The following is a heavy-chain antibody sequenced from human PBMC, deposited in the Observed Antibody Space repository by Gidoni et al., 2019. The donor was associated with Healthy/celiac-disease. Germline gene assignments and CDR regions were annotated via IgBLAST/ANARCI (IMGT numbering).Heavy chain of an antibody. CDR2: INHSGST. J-gene: IGHJ4*02. V-gene: IGHV4-34*01. Sequence: QVQLQQWGAGLLKPSETLSLTCAVYGGSFSGYYWSWIRQPPGKGLEWIGEINHSGSTNYNPSLKSRVTISVDTSKNQFSLKLSSVTAADTAVYYCARKNYYDSSGYGYFDYWGQGTLVTVSS. CDR1: GGSFSGYY. CDR3: ARKNYYDSSGYGYFDY. D-gene: IGHD3-22*01.